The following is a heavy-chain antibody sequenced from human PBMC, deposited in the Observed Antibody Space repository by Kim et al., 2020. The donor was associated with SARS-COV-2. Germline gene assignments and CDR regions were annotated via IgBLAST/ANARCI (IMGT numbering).Heavy chain of an antibody. CDR3: AREGATGYSSSWPIYYYYFYGRDV. CDR1: GFTFSSYA. CDR2: ISYDGSNK. Sequence: GGSLRLSCAASGFTFSSYAMHWVRQAPGKGLEWVAVISYDGSNKYHADSVKGRFTISRDNSKNTLYLQMNSLRAEDTAVYYCAREGATGYSSSWPIYYYYFYGRDVWGQGNTVTVSS. V-gene: IGHV3-30*04. D-gene: IGHD6-13*01. J-gene: IGHJ6*02.